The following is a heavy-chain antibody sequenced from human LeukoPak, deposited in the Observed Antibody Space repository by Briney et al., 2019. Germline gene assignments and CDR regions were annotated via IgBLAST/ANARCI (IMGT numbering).Heavy chain of an antibody. J-gene: IGHJ6*02. Sequence: ASVKVSCKASGYTFTGYYMHWVRQAPGRGLEWMGWINPNSGGTNYAQKFQGRVTMTRDTSISTAYMELSRLRSDDTAVYYCARDLHIGSSGYYAWYYYYGMDVWDQGTTVTVSS. CDR2: INPNSGGT. CDR3: ARDLHIGSSGYYAWYYYYGMDV. D-gene: IGHD3-22*01. CDR1: GYTFTGYY. V-gene: IGHV1-2*02.